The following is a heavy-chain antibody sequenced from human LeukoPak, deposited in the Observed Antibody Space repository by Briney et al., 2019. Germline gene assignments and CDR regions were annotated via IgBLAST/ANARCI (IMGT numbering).Heavy chain of an antibody. J-gene: IGHJ3*02. CDR2: IYISGST. V-gene: IGHV4-4*07. Sequence: PSETLSLTCTVSVGSITNYYWNWIRQPAGKGLEWIGHIYISGSTNYNPSLKSRVTMSVDTSKNQFSLKVNSVTAADTAVYYCARGNYDSTGCYYMGDTLDIWGQGTMVTVSS. D-gene: IGHD3-22*01. CDR3: ARGNYDSTGCYYMGDTLDI. CDR1: VGSITNYY.